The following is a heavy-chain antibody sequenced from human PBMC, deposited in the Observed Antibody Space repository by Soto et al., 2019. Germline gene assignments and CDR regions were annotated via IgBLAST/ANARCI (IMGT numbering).Heavy chain of an antibody. V-gene: IGHV3-23*04. CDR2: LSVTGGGP. Sequence: VQLEDSGGGWVKPGGSLRLSCAASGFSFSSYDMTWVRQAPGQGLEWVSSLSVTGGGPYYADSVRGRFTMSRDNSKNTLALEMSGLRADDSAVYYCAKGRETTTSAKFCFDNWGQGTLVTVSS. J-gene: IGHJ4*02. D-gene: IGHD1-26*01. CDR1: GFSFSSYD. CDR3: AKGRETTTSAKFCFDN.